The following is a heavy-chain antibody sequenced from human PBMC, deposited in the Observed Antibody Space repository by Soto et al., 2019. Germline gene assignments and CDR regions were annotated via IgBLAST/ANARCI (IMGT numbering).Heavy chain of an antibody. CDR2: IYHSGST. V-gene: IGHV4-61*03. J-gene: IGHJ1*01. CDR1: GASVDDGSDY. CDR3: ARSGFFEFFQD. Sequence: PSETLSLTCTVSGASVDDGSDYWSWIRQPPGKGLEWIAYIYHSGSTNYNPSLMDRVTISRDTSKNHFSLKLTSVTAADSALYYCARSGFFEFFQDWGQGTLVTVSS. D-gene: IGHD3-10*01.